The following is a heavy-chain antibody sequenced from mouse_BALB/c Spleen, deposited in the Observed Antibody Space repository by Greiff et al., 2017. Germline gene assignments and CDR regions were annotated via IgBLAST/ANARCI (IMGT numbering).Heavy chain of an antibody. D-gene: IGHD3-3*01. Sequence: QVQLKESGAELVKPGASVKLSCKTSGYTFTSYWIQWVKQRPGQGLGWIGEIFPGTGTTYYNEKFKGKATLTIDTSSSTAYMQLSSLTSEDSAVYFCARRGWASFDYWGQGTTLTVSS. V-gene: IGHV1S132*01. J-gene: IGHJ2*01. CDR2: IFPGTGTT. CDR3: ARRGWASFDY. CDR1: GYTFTSYW.